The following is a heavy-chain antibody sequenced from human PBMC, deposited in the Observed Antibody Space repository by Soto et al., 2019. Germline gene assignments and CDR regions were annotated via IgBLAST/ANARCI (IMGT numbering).Heavy chain of an antibody. CDR3: ATNLGSGWQYFDY. CDR2: ISGFNGNT. D-gene: IGHD6-19*01. CDR1: GYIFTSFG. Sequence: ASVKVSCKASGYIFTSFGISWVRQAPGQGLEWMGWISGFNGNTNYARKVQGRVTMTTDKSANTAYMELSSLRSEDTAVYYCATNLGSGWQYFDYWGQGTLVTVSS. V-gene: IGHV1-18*04. J-gene: IGHJ4*02.